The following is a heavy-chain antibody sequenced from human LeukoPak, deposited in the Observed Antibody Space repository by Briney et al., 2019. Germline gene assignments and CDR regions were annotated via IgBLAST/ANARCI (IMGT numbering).Heavy chain of an antibody. Sequence: SETLSLTCTVSGVSISSYYWSWIRQPPGKRLEWIGYIYYSGSTNYNPSLKSRVTISVDTSKNQFSLKLSSVTAADTAVYYCARDRGPRFNYWGQGILVTVSS. J-gene: IGHJ4*02. CDR3: ARDRGPRFNY. D-gene: IGHD6-25*01. V-gene: IGHV4-59*01. CDR2: IYYSGST. CDR1: GVSISSYY.